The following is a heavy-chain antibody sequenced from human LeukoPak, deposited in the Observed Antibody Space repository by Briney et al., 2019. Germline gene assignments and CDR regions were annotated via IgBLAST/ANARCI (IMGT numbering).Heavy chain of an antibody. CDR2: INWNRNSL. CDR1: GFTFDDYA. D-gene: IGHD2-2*01. Sequence: PGGSLRLSCAASGFTFDDYAMHWVRQAPGKGLEWVSSINWNRNSLYYADSVKGRFTVSRDNAKNSLFLQMNSLRAEDTAIYYCTKPHTTSWYSPLDSWGQGTRVIVSS. J-gene: IGHJ4*02. V-gene: IGHV3-9*01. CDR3: TKPHTTSWYSPLDS.